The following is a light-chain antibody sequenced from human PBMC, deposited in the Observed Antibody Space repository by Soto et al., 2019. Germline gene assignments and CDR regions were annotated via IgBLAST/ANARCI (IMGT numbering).Light chain of an antibody. Sequence: QSALTQPASVSGSPGQSITISCSGTSSDIGTYDHVAWFQQFPGKTPKLVIYSVSDRPSGVSYRFSGSKSGNTASLTISGLQADDEADYYGISYTVSRSEGFGPGTKGTVL. CDR2: SVS. J-gene: IGLJ1*01. CDR1: SSDIGTYDH. CDR3: ISYTVSRSEG. V-gene: IGLV2-14*01.